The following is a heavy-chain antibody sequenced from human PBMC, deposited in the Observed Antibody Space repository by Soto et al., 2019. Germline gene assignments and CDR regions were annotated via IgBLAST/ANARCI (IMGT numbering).Heavy chain of an antibody. CDR2: ISGRGVDT. V-gene: IGHV3-23*01. D-gene: IGHD2-21*02. J-gene: IGHJ4*02. CDR3: AKDQTDVTLFDY. CDR1: GFSFSSLA. Sequence: LRLSCAASGFSFSSLAMSWVRQAPGKGLEWVSSISGRGVDTLYADSVKGRFTISRDNSRNTLHLQVNSLRAEDTAVYYCAKDQTDVTLFDYWGQGTLVAVSS.